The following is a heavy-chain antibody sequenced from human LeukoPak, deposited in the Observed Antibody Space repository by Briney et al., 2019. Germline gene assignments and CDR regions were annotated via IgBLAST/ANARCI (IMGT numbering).Heavy chain of an antibody. V-gene: IGHV3-23*01. J-gene: IGHJ3*02. Sequence: GGSLRLSCAASGFTFSSYVMTWVRQAPGKGLEWVSGISGSGGSTYYADSVKGRFTISRDNSKNTLYLQMNSLRAEDTAVYYCAKDVSLATKTRAFDIWGQGTMVTVSS. D-gene: IGHD1-1*01. CDR1: GFTFSSYV. CDR3: AKDVSLATKTRAFDI. CDR2: ISGSGGST.